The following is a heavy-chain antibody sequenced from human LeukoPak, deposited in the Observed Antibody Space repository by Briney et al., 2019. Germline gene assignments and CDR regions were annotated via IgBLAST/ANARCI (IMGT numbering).Heavy chain of an antibody. CDR2: MYYSGST. J-gene: IGHJ4*02. D-gene: IGHD5-12*01. V-gene: IGHV4-59*08. Sequence: PSETLSLTCTVSGGSISSYYWSWIRQPPGKGLEWIGYMYYSGSTKYNPSLKSRVTISVDTSKNQFSLRLSSVTAADTAVYYCAALSGYSGYDWFSHFDYWGQGTLVTVSS. CDR1: GGSISSYY. CDR3: AALSGYSGYDWFSHFDY.